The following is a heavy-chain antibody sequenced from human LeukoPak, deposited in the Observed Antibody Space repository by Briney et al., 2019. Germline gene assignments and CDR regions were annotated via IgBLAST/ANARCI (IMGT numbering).Heavy chain of an antibody. V-gene: IGHV4-39*01. CDR3: AMYYYDTSGYYYGESYFDY. D-gene: IGHD3-22*01. J-gene: IGHJ4*02. Sequence: SETLSLTCTVSGGSISSSSYYWGWIRQPPGKGLEWIGSIYYSGSTYYNPSLKSRVTISVDTSKNQFSLKLSSVTAADTAVYYCAMYYYDTSGYYYGESYFDYWGQGTQVTVSS. CDR2: IYYSGST. CDR1: GGSISSSSYY.